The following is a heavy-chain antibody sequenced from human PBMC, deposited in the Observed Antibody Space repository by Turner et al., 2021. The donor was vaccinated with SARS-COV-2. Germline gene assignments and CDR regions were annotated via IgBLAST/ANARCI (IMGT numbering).Heavy chain of an antibody. CDR1: GYTFTSYY. J-gene: IGHJ3*02. CDR3: ARVGGAFDI. CDR2: INPSGGYT. V-gene: IGHV1-46*01. Sequence: QVQLVQSGAEVKKPGASVKVSCKASGYTFTSYYMHWVRQAPGQGLEWMGIINPSGGYTGYAQKFQGRVTMTRDTSTSTVYMELSSLRYEDTAMYYCARVGGAFDIWGQGTMVTVSS.